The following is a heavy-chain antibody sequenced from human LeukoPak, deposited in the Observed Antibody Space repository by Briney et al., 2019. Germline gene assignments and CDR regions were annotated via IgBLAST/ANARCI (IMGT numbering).Heavy chain of an antibody. CDR2: IYTSGST. J-gene: IGHJ5*02. V-gene: IGHV4-4*07. D-gene: IGHD2-21*02. Sequence: SETLSLTCTVYGGSISSYYWSWIRQPAGKGLEWIGRIYTSGSTNYNPSLKSRVTMSVDTSKNQFSLKLSSVTAADTAVYYCARVRCGGDCQRHNWFDPWGQGTLVTVSS. CDR1: GGSISSYY. CDR3: ARVRCGGDCQRHNWFDP.